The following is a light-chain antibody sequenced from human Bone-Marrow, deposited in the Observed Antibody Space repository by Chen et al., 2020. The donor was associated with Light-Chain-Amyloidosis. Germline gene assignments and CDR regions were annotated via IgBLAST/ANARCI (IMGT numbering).Light chain of an antibody. CDR3: SSYTITNTLV. CDR1: SSDVGGANH. CDR2: EVT. Sequence: QSALTQPASVSGSPGQSITISCTGTSSDVGGANHVSWYQQHPDKAPKLMIYEVTNRPSWVPDRVSGSKSDNTASLTISVLQTDDEADYCCSSYTITNTLVVGSGTRVTVL. V-gene: IGLV2-14*01. J-gene: IGLJ1*01.